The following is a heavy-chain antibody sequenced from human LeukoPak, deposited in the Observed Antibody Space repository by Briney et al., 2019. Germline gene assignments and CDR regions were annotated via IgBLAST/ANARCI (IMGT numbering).Heavy chain of an antibody. CDR2: IYYSGST. J-gene: IGHJ5*02. CDR3: AGDRGLNSNWFDP. V-gene: IGHV4-31*03. D-gene: IGHD3-10*01. CDR1: GGSISSGGYY. Sequence: PSETLSLTCTVSGGSISSGGYYWSWIRQHPGKGLEWIGYIYYSGSTYYNPSLKSRVTISVDTSKNQFSLKLSSVTAADTAVYYCAGDRGLNSNWFDPWGQGTLVTVSS.